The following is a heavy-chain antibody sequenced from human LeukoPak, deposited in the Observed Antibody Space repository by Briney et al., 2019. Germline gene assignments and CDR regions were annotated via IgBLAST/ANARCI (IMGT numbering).Heavy chain of an antibody. J-gene: IGHJ3*02. V-gene: IGHV1-2*06. Sequence: ASVKVSCKASGYTFTGYYMHWVRQAPGQGLEWMGRINPNSGGTNYAQKFQGRVTMTRDTSISTAYMELSRLRSDDTAVYYCASVGREVRGVIMTHAFDIWGQGTVVTVSS. D-gene: IGHD3-10*01. CDR1: GYTFTGYY. CDR2: INPNSGGT. CDR3: ASVGREVRGVIMTHAFDI.